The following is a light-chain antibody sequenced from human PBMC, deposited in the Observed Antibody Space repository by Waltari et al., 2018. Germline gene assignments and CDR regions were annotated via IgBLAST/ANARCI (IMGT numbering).Light chain of an antibody. J-gene: IGKJ2*01. Sequence: DIQLTQSPSSLSASVGDRVTITSRASQRIDTQLNWYQQKPEKSPQLMINGSSTLQSGVPSRFSGSGSGAEFTLTISSLQPDDIATFSCQESYSTLSTFGQGPKVEIK. CDR2: GSS. CDR1: QRIDTQ. V-gene: IGKV1-39*01. CDR3: QESYSTLST.